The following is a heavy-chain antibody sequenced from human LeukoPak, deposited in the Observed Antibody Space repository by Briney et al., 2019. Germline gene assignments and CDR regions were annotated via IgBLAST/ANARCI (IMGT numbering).Heavy chain of an antibody. CDR1: GGSVSSGSDY. Sequence: SETLSLTCTVSGGSVSSGSDYWSWIQQPPGKGLEWIGYIYYSGSTNYNPSLKSRVTISVDTSKNQFSLKLSSVTAADTAVCYCARHITMVRGVRADHFDYWGQGTLVTVSS. V-gene: IGHV4-61*01. J-gene: IGHJ4*02. CDR3: ARHITMVRGVRADHFDY. D-gene: IGHD3-10*01. CDR2: IYYSGST.